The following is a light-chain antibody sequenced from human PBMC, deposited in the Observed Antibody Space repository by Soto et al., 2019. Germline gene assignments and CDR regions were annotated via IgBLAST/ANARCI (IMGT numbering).Light chain of an antibody. CDR1: SANIRSGYD. J-gene: IGLJ3*02. Sequence: QSVLTQPPSLSGAPGQRVTISCTGSSANIRSGYDVHRYQQLPGTAPKLLIYGDSNRPSGVPDRFSGSKSGTSASLAITGLRAEDEADYYCQSYESSLSGWVFGGGTKLAVL. CDR2: GDS. CDR3: QSYESSLSGWV. V-gene: IGLV1-40*01.